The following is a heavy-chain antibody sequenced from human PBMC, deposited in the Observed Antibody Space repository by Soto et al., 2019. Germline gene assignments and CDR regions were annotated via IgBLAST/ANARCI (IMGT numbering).Heavy chain of an antibody. Sequence: GWSLRLSCAASGFTFSDYGMHLVRQAPGKGLEWVAVMSYDGSNKYYADSVKGRFTISRDNSKNTLYLQMNSLGGEDTAVYYCAKDRARWQQDRGFEYWGQGTPVTVSS. D-gene: IGHD3-10*01. J-gene: IGHJ4*02. V-gene: IGHV3-30*18. CDR1: GFTFSDYG. CDR2: MSYDGSNK. CDR3: AKDRARWQQDRGFEY.